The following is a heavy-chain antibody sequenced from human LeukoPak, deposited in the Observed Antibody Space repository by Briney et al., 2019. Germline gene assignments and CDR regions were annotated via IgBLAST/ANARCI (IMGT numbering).Heavy chain of an antibody. CDR2: IYYSGST. J-gene: IGHJ5*02. V-gene: IGHV4-39*07. D-gene: IGHD3-9*01. Sequence: SETLSLTCTVSGGSISSSSYYWGWIRQPPGKGLEWIGSIYYSGSTYYNPSLKSRVTISVDTSKNQFSLKLSSVTAADTAVYYCARDRDDILTPDCGFDPWGQGTLVTVSS. CDR1: GGSISSSSYY. CDR3: ARDRDDILTPDCGFDP.